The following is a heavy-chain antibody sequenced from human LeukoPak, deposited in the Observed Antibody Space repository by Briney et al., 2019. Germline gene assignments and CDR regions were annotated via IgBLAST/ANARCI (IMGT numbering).Heavy chain of an antibody. Sequence: SETLSLTCTVSGGSISSSSYYWGWIRQPPGKGLEWIGNIYYSGSTYYNPSLKSRVTISVDTPKNQFSLKLSSVTAADTAVFYCAIRYYYGSGSYDYWGQGTLVTVSS. CDR2: IYYSGST. CDR3: AIRYYYGSGSYDY. J-gene: IGHJ4*02. D-gene: IGHD3-10*01. V-gene: IGHV4-39*01. CDR1: GGSISSSSYY.